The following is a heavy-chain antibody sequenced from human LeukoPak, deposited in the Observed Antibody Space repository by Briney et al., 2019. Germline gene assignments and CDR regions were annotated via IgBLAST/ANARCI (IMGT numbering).Heavy chain of an antibody. D-gene: IGHD6-13*01. Sequence: PSETLSLTCTVSGGPISSGSYYWSWIRQPAGKGLEWIGRIYTSGSTNYNPSLKSRVTISVDTSKNQFSLKLSSVTAADTAVYYCARGAAAGTEWFDPWGQGTLVTVSS. CDR1: GGPISSGSYY. J-gene: IGHJ5*02. CDR3: ARGAAAGTEWFDP. CDR2: IYTSGST. V-gene: IGHV4-61*02.